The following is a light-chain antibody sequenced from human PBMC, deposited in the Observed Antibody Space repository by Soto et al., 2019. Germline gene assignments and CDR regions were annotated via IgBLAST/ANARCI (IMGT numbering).Light chain of an antibody. Sequence: EIVLTQSPATLSLSQGERATLSCRASQTVYINYLAWYQQKPGQAPRLLIYGASTRATGIPDRFSSSGSGTDFSLTISRVEPKDFAVYYCQQYDSSLWTFGQGTKVEI. J-gene: IGKJ1*01. CDR2: GAS. CDR3: QQYDSSLWT. CDR1: QTVYINY. V-gene: IGKV3-20*01.